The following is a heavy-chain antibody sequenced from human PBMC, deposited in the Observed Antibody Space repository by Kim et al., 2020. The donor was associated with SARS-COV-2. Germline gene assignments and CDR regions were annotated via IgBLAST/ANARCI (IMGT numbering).Heavy chain of an antibody. CDR3: ARLPHDSSGYVDC. Sequence: SETLSLTCTVSGGSISNSFNYWGWIRQPPGKGLEWIGSVYHSGSTYDSPSLKSRVTVSVDTSKNQFSLKLTSVTAADTGVYFCARLPHDSSGYVDCWGQGFLVTASS. CDR1: GGSISNSFNY. D-gene: IGHD3-22*01. V-gene: IGHV4-39*01. J-gene: IGHJ4*02. CDR2: VYHSGST.